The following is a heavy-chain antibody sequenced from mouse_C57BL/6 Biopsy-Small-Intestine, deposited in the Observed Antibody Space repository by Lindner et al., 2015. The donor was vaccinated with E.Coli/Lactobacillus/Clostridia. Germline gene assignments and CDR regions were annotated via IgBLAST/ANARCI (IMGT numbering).Heavy chain of an antibody. D-gene: IGHD3-2*02. CDR2: IYPSTSDT. V-gene: IGHV1-42*01. Sequence: VQLQESGPELVKPGASVKISCKASGYAFSSSWMNWVKQSPEKSLEWIGEIYPSTSDTTYNQKFKAKATLTVDKSSNTAYMQLMSLTSEDSAVYYCTRRASTGFRDYWGQGATLTVSS. J-gene: IGHJ2*01. CDR3: TRRASTGFRDY. CDR1: GYAFSSSW.